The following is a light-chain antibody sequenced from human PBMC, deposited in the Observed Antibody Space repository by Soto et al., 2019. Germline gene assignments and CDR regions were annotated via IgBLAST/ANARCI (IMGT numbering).Light chain of an antibody. CDR1: ENVDIY. V-gene: IGKV3-11*01. Sequence: EVILTQSPATLSLSPGERATLSCRASENVDIYLAWYQQRPGQAPRLLIYDSYNRATGIPPRFSGSGSGTDFTLTISSLEPEDSAVYYCLQRRNWPPLTFGGGTKVEIK. CDR2: DSY. CDR3: LQRRNWPPLT. J-gene: IGKJ4*01.